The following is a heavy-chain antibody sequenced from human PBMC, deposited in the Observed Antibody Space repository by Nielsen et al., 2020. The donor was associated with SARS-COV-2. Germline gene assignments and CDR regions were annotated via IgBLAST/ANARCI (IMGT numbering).Heavy chain of an antibody. CDR1: GYTFTSYD. Sequence: ASVNVSCKASGYTFTSYDINWVRQATGQGLEWMGWMNPNSGNTGYAQKFQGRVTMTRNTTISTAYMELSSLRSEDTAVYYCASSVGAYYSYGMDVWGQGTTVTVSS. D-gene: IGHD3-16*01. V-gene: IGHV1-8*01. CDR2: MNPNSGNT. CDR3: ASSVGAYYSYGMDV. J-gene: IGHJ6*02.